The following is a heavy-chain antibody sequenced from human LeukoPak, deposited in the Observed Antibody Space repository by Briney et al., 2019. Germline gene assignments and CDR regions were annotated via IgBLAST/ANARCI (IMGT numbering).Heavy chain of an antibody. V-gene: IGHV4-38-2*02. Sequence: SETLSLTCAVSGYSISSGYYWGWIRQPPVKGLEWIGSIYHSGSTYYNPSLKSRVTISVDTSKNQFSLKLSSVTAADTAVYYCAREQYCSSTSCPFGYWGQGTLVTVSS. CDR3: AREQYCSSTSCPFGY. J-gene: IGHJ4*02. CDR2: IYHSGST. CDR1: GYSISSGYY. D-gene: IGHD2-2*01.